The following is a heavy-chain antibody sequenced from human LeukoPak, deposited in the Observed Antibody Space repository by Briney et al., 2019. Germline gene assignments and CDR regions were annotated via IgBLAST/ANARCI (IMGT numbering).Heavy chain of an antibody. D-gene: IGHD5-24*01. Sequence: GGSLRLSCAASGFTFSSYGMHWVRQAPGKGLEWVAVIWYDGSNKYYADSVKGRFTISRDNSKNTLYLQMNSLRAEDTAVYYCARDRRDGYNLAPGYWGQGTLVTVSS. J-gene: IGHJ4*02. CDR1: GFTFSSYG. V-gene: IGHV3-33*01. CDR3: ARDRRDGYNLAPGY. CDR2: IWYDGSNK.